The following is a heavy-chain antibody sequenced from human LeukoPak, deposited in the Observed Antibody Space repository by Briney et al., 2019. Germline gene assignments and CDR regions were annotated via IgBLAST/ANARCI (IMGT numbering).Heavy chain of an antibody. Sequence: GGSLRLSCAASGFTFSSYAMSWVHQAPGKGLEWVSAISGSGGSTNYADSVKGRFTISRDSSKNTLYLQMNSLRAEDTAVYYCAKDSTYGSGSYYNVVEAPDAFDIWGQGTMVTVSS. D-gene: IGHD3-10*01. CDR3: AKDSTYGSGSYYNVVEAPDAFDI. V-gene: IGHV3-23*01. J-gene: IGHJ3*02. CDR1: GFTFSSYA. CDR2: ISGSGGST.